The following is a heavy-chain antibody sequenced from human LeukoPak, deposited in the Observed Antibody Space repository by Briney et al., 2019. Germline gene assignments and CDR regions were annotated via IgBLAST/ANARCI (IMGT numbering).Heavy chain of an antibody. Sequence: SETLSLTCTVSGGSISTSNYYWGWIRQPPGKGLEWIGSIYYSGSTYYNPSLKSRVTISVDTSKNQFSLKLSSVTAADTAVYYCARYNANYYYYMDVWGQGTLVTVSS. CDR2: IYYSGST. D-gene: IGHD1-14*01. CDR3: ARYNANYYYYMDV. V-gene: IGHV4-39*07. J-gene: IGHJ6*03. CDR1: GGSISTSNYY.